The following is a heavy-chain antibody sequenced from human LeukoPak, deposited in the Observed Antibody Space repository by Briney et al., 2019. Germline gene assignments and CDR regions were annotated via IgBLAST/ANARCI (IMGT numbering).Heavy chain of an antibody. Sequence: PGGSLRLSCVGSGFTFSDAWMSWVRLAPGKGLEWVGRIKSKSDGGTIDYAAPVKGRFTISRDDSRNTLYLQMNSLKTEDTAVYYCTTRRQDGWWGQGTLVTVS. J-gene: IGHJ4*02. CDR3: TTRRQDGW. CDR1: GFTFSDAW. V-gene: IGHV3-15*01. D-gene: IGHD2-15*01. CDR2: IKSKSDGGTI.